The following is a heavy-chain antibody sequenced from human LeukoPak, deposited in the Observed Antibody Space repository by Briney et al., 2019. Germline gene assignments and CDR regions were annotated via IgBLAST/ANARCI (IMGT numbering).Heavy chain of an antibody. CDR3: ARRLYYYDSSGYSALLDY. D-gene: IGHD3-22*01. V-gene: IGHV1-18*01. Sequence: ASVKVSCKASGYTFTSYGISWVRQAPGQGLEWMGWISAYNGNTNYAQKLQGRVTMTTDTSTSTAYMELRSLRSDDTAVYYCARRLYYYDSSGYSALLDYWGQGTLVTVSS. CDR2: ISAYNGNT. CDR1: GYTFTSYG. J-gene: IGHJ4*02.